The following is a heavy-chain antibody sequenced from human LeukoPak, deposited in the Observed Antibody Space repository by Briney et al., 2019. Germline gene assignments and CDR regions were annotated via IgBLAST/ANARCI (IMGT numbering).Heavy chain of an antibody. CDR3: AKPPLGGGYSYGPIEY. Sequence: GGPLSLPCEASEFTFSSYRMHWARKAPGRGLGGAALISNDGSKQYHADSVKGRFTVSRDNSKNTVYLQLKSMRAEDAASYYCAKPPLGGGYSYGPIEYWGQGTLVTVSS. J-gene: IGHJ4*02. D-gene: IGHD5-18*01. CDR1: EFTFSSYR. V-gene: IGHV3-30*18. CDR2: ISNDGSKQ.